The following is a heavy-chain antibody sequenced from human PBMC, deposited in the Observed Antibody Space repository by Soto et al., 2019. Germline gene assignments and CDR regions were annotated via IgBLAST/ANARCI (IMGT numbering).Heavy chain of an antibody. CDR3: AREGYYCGKTCLLIPPGFFGMDA. CDR1: RYGFSTGA. J-gene: IGHJ6*02. V-gene: IGHV1-18*01. CDR2: ISSYNRNT. Sequence: KERRYGFSTGARSWVRQGPGHCLEWIGWISSYNRNTKYAQKVQCRVTMTTDTPTITANMNLRSLTPDNTAVNYWAREGYYCGKTCLLIPPGFFGMDAWGQGPTVTVSS. D-gene: IGHD2-15*01.